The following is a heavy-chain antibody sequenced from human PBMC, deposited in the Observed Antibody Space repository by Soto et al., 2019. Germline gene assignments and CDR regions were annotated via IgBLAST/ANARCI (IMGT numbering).Heavy chain of an antibody. V-gene: IGHV1-18*01. Sequence: ASVNVSCKASGYTFTSYGISWVRQAPGQGLEWMGWISAYNGNTNYAQKLQGRVTMTTDTSTSTAYMELRSLRSDDTAVYYCASLYDFWSGPDAFDIWGQGTMVTVSS. CDR2: ISAYNGNT. CDR3: ASLYDFWSGPDAFDI. J-gene: IGHJ3*02. D-gene: IGHD3-3*01. CDR1: GYTFTSYG.